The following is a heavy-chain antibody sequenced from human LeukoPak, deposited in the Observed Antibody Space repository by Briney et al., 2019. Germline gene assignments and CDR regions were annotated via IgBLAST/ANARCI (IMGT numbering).Heavy chain of an antibody. CDR2: IYTSGNT. CDR3: ARGKSYYYDSSGSRYFDL. CDR1: GDSISSYY. V-gene: IGHV4-4*07. J-gene: IGHJ2*01. Sequence: SSGTLSLTCTVSGDSISSYYWSWIRQPAGKGLEWIGRIYTSGNTNFNPSLKSRVTMSVDTSKNQFSLKLSSVTAADTAVYYCARGKSYYYDSSGSRYFDLWGRGTLVTVSS. D-gene: IGHD3-22*01.